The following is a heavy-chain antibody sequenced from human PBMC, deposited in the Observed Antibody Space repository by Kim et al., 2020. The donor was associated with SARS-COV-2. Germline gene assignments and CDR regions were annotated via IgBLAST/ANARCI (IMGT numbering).Heavy chain of an antibody. CDR1: GGTFSSYA. CDR3: ARGGLIAEKPRYYYYYGMDV. V-gene: IGHV1-69*13. Sequence: SVKVSCKASGGTFSSYAISWVRQAPGQGLEWMGGIIPIFGTANYAQKFQGRVTITADESTSTAYMELSSLRSEDTAVYYCARGGLIAEKPRYYYYYGMDVWGQGTTVTVSS. CDR2: IIPIFGTA. J-gene: IGHJ6*02. D-gene: IGHD6-13*01.